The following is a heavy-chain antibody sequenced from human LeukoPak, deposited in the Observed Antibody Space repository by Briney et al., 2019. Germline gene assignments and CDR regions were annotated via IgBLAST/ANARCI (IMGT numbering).Heavy chain of an antibody. D-gene: IGHD4-17*01. V-gene: IGHV3-23*01. CDR3: AKDKTTVTPRGLDI. CDR2: IDSTGAYT. CDR1: GFIFSNYA. J-gene: IGHJ3*02. Sequence: GGSLRLSCAASGFIFSNYAMSWVRQAPGKGLEWVSAIDSTGAYTWYADSVKGRFTISKDSSKTILYLQMNSLRAEDTAVYYCAKDKTTVTPRGLDIWGQGTMVTVSS.